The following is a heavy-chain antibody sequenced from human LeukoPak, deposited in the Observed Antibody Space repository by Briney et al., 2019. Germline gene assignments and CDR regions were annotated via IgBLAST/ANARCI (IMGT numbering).Heavy chain of an antibody. J-gene: IGHJ4*02. CDR1: GYTFTGYY. CDR2: INPNSGGT. V-gene: IGHV1-2*06. CDR3: ARISRNLDSGSYYAHDY. D-gene: IGHD1-26*01. Sequence: ASVKVSCKASGYTFTGYYMHWVRQAPGQGLEWMGRINPNSGGTNYAQKFQGRVTMTRDTSISTAYMELSRLRSDDTAVYYCARISRNLDSGSYYAHDYWGQGTLVTVSS.